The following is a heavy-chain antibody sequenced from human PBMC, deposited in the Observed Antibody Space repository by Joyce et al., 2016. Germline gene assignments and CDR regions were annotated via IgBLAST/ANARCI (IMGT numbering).Heavy chain of an antibody. J-gene: IGHJ4*02. CDR2: IFYRGNN. D-gene: IGHD2/OR15-2a*01. Sequence: QLLLRESGPGLLKPSDTLSLSCSVSGASSDRSGYYRGWFRRPPGKGLEWIGSIFYRGNNYQNPSLNSRFTISVDASSNHFSLTRKSVTDADTAVYYCARLGPEYCTSSSCHTDSWGQGTLVIVSS. V-gene: IGHV4-39*02. CDR3: ARLGPEYCTSSSCHTDS. CDR1: GASSDRSGYY.